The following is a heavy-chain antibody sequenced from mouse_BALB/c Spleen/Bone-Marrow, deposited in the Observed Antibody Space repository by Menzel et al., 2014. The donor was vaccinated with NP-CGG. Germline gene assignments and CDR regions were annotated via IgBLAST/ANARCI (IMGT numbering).Heavy chain of an antibody. D-gene: IGHD2-4*01. Sequence: VQLKESGGDLVKPGGSLKLSCAASGFTFSSYGMSWVRQTPDKRLEWVATISSGGSYTYYPDSVKGPFTISRDNAKNTLYLQMSSLKSEDTAMYYCARQTYYDYDGYFDYWGQGTTLTVSS. V-gene: IGHV5-6*01. CDR2: ISSGGSYT. J-gene: IGHJ2*01. CDR3: ARQTYYDYDGYFDY. CDR1: GFTFSSYG.